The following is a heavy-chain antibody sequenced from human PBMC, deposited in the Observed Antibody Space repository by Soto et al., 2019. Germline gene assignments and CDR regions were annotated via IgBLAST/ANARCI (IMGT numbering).Heavy chain of an antibody. V-gene: IGHV3-66*01. Sequence: GGSLRLSCAASGFTVSSNYMSWVRQAPGKGLEWVSVIYSGGSTYYADSVKCRFTISRDNSKNTLYLQMNSLSPEDTAVYYCARARSHCSGGSCYSGWWNFDYWGQGTLVTVSS. J-gene: IGHJ4*02. CDR3: ARARSHCSGGSCYSGWWNFDY. CDR1: GFTVSSNY. D-gene: IGHD2-15*01. CDR2: IYSGGST.